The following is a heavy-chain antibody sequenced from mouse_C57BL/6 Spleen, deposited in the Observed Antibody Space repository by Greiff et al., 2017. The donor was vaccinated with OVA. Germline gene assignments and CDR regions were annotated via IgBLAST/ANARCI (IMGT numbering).Heavy chain of an antibody. D-gene: IGHD1-1*01. J-gene: IGHJ1*03. CDR1: GYAFTNYL. CDR3: AYGSSSYWYFDV. V-gene: IGHV1-54*01. Sequence: VQLQQSGAELVRPGTSVKVSCKASGYAFTNYLIEWVKQRPGQGLEWIGVINPGSGGTNYNEKFKGKATLTADKSSSTAYMQLSSLTSEDSAVYFCAYGSSSYWYFDVWGTGTTVTVSS. CDR2: INPGSGGT.